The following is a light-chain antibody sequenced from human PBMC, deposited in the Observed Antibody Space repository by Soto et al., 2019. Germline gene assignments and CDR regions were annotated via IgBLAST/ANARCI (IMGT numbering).Light chain of an antibody. CDR1: QSISSF. V-gene: IGKV1-39*01. Sequence: DIQMTQSPSSLSASVGDRVTITCRAGQSISSFLNWYQQKPGKAPKLLIYGASSLQSGVPSRFSGSGSVTDFTLTISSLQPEDFATYYCQQSYSTPSTFGQGTKLEIK. CDR2: GAS. J-gene: IGKJ2*01. CDR3: QQSYSTPST.